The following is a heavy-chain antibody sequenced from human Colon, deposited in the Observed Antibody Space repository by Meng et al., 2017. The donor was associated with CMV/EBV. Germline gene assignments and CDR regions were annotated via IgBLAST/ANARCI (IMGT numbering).Heavy chain of an antibody. Sequence: SETLSLTCTVSGGSISSSSYYWGWIRQPPGKGLEWIGSIYYSGSTYYNPSLKSRVTISVDTSKNQFSLKLSSVTAADTAVYYCARDSARPPAYPDAFDVWGQGTVVTVSS. J-gene: IGHJ3*01. CDR3: ARDSARPPAYPDAFDV. CDR2: IYYSGST. V-gene: IGHV4-39*01. D-gene: IGHD2-2*01. CDR1: GGSISSSSYY.